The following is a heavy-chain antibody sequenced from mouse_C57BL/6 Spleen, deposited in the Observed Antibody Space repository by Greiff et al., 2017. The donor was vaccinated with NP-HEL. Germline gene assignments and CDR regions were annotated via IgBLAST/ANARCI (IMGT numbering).Heavy chain of an antibody. Sequence: QVQLKQPGAELVKPGASVKLSCKASGYTFTSYWMHWVKQRPGQGLEWIGMIHPNSGSTNYNEKFKSKATLTVDKSSSTAYMQLSSLTSEDSAVYYCAREITTVVANWYFDVWGTGTTVTVSS. D-gene: IGHD1-1*01. CDR1: GYTFTSYW. CDR2: IHPNSGST. J-gene: IGHJ1*03. V-gene: IGHV1-64*01. CDR3: AREITTVVANWYFDV.